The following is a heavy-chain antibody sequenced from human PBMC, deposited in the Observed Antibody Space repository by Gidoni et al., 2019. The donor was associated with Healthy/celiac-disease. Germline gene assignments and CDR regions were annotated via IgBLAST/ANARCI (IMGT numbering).Heavy chain of an antibody. CDR3: ARADCSSTSCHGGFFDY. J-gene: IGHJ4*02. CDR2: IYYSGST. V-gene: IGHV4-31*03. CDR1: GGSISSGGYY. D-gene: IGHD2-2*01. Sequence: QVQLQESGPGLVKPSQTLSLTCTVSGGSISSGGYYWSWIRQHPGKGLEWIGYIYYSGSTYYNPSLKSRVTISVDTSKNQFSLKLRSVTAADTAVYYCARADCSSTSCHGGFFDYWGQGTLVTVSS.